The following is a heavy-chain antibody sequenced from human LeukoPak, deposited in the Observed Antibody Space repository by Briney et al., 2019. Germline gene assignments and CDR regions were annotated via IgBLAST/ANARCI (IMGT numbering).Heavy chain of an antibody. CDR3: TTESWIQLWAFDY. D-gene: IGHD5-18*01. V-gene: IGHV3-15*01. J-gene: IGHJ4*02. Sequence: GGSLRLSCAASGFTFSNAWMSGVGQPPGKGREWVARIKSKTDGGTTDYAAPVKGRFTISRDDSKNTLYLQMNSLKTEDTAVYYCTTESWIQLWAFDYWGQGTLVTVSS. CDR2: IKSKTDGGTT. CDR1: GFTFSNAW.